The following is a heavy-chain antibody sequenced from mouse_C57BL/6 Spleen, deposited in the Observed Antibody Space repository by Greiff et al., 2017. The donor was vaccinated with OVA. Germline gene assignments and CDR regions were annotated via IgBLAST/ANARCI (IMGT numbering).Heavy chain of an antibody. Sequence: VHLVESGPELVKPGASVKISCKASGYAFSSSWMNWVKQRPGKGLEWIGRIYPGDGDTNYNGKFKGKATLTADKSSSTAYMQLSSLTSEDSAVYFCARYDYDGAMDYWGQGTSVTVSS. J-gene: IGHJ4*01. V-gene: IGHV1-82*01. CDR2: IYPGDGDT. CDR3: ARYDYDGAMDY. CDR1: GYAFSSSW. D-gene: IGHD2-4*01.